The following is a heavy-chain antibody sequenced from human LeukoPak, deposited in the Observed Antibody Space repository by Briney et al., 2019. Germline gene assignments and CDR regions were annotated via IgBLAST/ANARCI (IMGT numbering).Heavy chain of an antibody. CDR1: GFRFSDYT. Sequence: GGSLRLSCAASGFRFSDYTMTWVRQAPGKGPEWVSAIGGRGGSTYYADSLGGRFTISRDNSQDMVYLQMNSLKVEDTANYYCGKEGGAWGQGTKVTVSS. CDR2: IGGRGGST. J-gene: IGHJ5*02. V-gene: IGHV3-23*01. CDR3: GKEGGA. D-gene: IGHD3-16*01.